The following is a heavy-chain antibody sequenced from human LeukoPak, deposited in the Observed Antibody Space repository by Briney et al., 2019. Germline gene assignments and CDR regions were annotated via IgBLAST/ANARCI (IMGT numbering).Heavy chain of an antibody. J-gene: IGHJ4*02. Sequence: GGSLRLSCAASGFTFSSYAMTWIRQAPGKGLEWVSAISGSGGTTYFADSVKGRFTISRDNSKNTLYLQMNSLRAEDTAIYYCAKVRSSTWSFDYWGQGTLVTVSS. V-gene: IGHV3-23*01. D-gene: IGHD6-13*01. CDR3: AKVRSSTWSFDY. CDR1: GFTFSSYA. CDR2: ISGSGGTT.